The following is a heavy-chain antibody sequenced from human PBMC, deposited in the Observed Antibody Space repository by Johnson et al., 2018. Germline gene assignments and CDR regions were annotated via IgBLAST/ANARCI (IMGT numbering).Heavy chain of an antibody. CDR3: AKGMQVLGYSGSPHDACEI. D-gene: IGHD1-26*01. J-gene: IGHJ3*02. V-gene: IGHV3-9*01. Sequence: EVQLVESGGGLVKPGGSMRLSCAASGFTFSSYSMHWVRQAPGKGLEWVSGLSWNSGSVGYADSVKGRFTISRDKPTNSRFLQMNGLRAEDTALYYCAKGMQVLGYSGSPHDACEIWGQGTMVTCSS. CDR2: LSWNSGSV. CDR1: GFTFSSYS.